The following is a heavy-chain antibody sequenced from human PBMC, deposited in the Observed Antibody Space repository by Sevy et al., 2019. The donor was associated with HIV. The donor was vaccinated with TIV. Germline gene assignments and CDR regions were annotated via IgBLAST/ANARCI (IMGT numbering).Heavy chain of an antibody. V-gene: IGHV1-46*01. D-gene: IGHD2-21*01. CDR3: ARGGFVWQVAYGMDV. CDR1: GYSFMTYH. J-gene: IGHJ6*02. CDR2: INPSGGST. Sequence: ASVKVSCKASGYSFMTYHMHWVRQAPGQGLEWMGIINPSGGSTSYAQKFQGRVTMTRDTSTSTVYMELSSLRSEDRAVYYCARGGFVWQVAYGMDVWGQGTTVTVSS.